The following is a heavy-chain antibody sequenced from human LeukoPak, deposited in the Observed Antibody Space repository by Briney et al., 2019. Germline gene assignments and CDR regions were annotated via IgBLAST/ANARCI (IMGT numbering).Heavy chain of an antibody. D-gene: IGHD3-22*01. CDR1: GFTFSGFA. Sequence: PGGSLKLSCAASGFTFSGFAMHWVRQASVKGLEWVGRIRSKANSYATAYAASVKGRFTISRDDSKNTAYLQMNSLKTEDTAVYYCSRRTDSSGGGMDVWGQGTTVTVSS. V-gene: IGHV3-73*01. CDR3: SRRTDSSGGGMDV. J-gene: IGHJ6*02. CDR2: IRSKANSYAT.